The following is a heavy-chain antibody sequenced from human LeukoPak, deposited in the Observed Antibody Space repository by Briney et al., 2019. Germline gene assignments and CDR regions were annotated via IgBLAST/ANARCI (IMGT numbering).Heavy chain of an antibody. CDR3: ARLGALTGTTVLAYYYYGMDV. Sequence: SETLSLTCTVSGGSISSYYWSWIRQPAGKGLEWIGRIYTSGSTNYNPSLKSRVTISVDTSKNQFSLKLSSVTAADTAVYYCARLGALTGTTVLAYYYYGMDVWGQGTTVTVSS. CDR1: GGSISSYY. V-gene: IGHV4-4*07. D-gene: IGHD1-7*01. J-gene: IGHJ6*02. CDR2: IYTSGST.